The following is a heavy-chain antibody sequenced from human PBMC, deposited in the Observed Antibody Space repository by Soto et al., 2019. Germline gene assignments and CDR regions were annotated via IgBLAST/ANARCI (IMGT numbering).Heavy chain of an antibody. Sequence: ESGGGVVQPGRSLRLSCAASGFTFSSYAMHWVRQAPGKGLEWVAVISYDGSNKYYADSVKGRFTISRDNSKNTLYLQMNSLRAEDTAVYYCARGNDFWSGYPLLYYGMDVWGQGTTVTVSS. J-gene: IGHJ6*02. V-gene: IGHV3-30-3*01. D-gene: IGHD3-3*01. CDR2: ISYDGSNK. CDR3: ARGNDFWSGYPLLYYGMDV. CDR1: GFTFSSYA.